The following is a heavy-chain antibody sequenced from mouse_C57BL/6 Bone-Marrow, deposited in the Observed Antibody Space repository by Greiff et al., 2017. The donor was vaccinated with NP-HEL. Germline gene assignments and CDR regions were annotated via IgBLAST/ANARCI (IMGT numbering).Heavy chain of an antibody. CDR3: ARESNWVDY. CDR1: GYSITSGYY. Sequence: ESGPGLVKPSQSLSLTCSVTGYSITSGYYWNWIRQLPGNKLEWMGYISYDGSNNYNPSLKNRISITLDTSKNQFFLKLNSVTTEDTATYYCARESNWVDYWGQGTTLTVSS. V-gene: IGHV3-6*01. CDR2: ISYDGSN. D-gene: IGHD4-1*01. J-gene: IGHJ2*01.